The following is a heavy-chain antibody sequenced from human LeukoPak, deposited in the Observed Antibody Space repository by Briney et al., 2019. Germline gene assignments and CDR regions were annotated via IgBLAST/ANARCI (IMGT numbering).Heavy chain of an antibody. CDR3: ASDGSGGIYFDY. CDR2: ISSSSTTI. J-gene: IGHJ4*02. D-gene: IGHD3-10*01. CDR1: GFTFSSYS. Sequence: GGSLRLSCAASGFTFSSYSMMWVRQAPGKGLEWVSYISSSSTTIHYADSVKGRFTISRDNAKNSVYLQMNSLRAEDTAVYYCASDGSGGIYFDYWGQGTLVTVSS. V-gene: IGHV3-48*01.